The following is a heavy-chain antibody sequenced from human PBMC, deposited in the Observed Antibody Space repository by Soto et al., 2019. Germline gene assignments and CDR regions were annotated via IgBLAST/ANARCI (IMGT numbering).Heavy chain of an antibody. D-gene: IGHD2-8*01. CDR3: ARHGTNSYFYYGMEV. V-gene: IGHV5-51*01. Sequence: GESLKISCKGSGYTFTTYWIGWVRQMPGKGLEWMGIIYPGDSDTRYSPSFQGQVTISADKSISTAYLQWSSLKASDTAIYYCARHGTNSYFYYGMEVWGQGTTVTVSS. J-gene: IGHJ6*02. CDR1: GYTFTTYW. CDR2: IYPGDSDT.